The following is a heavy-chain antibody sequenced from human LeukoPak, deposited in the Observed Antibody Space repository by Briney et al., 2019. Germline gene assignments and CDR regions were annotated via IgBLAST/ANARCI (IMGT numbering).Heavy chain of an antibody. D-gene: IGHD5-24*01. CDR2: IYYSGST. V-gene: IGHV4-31*03. CDR1: GGSISSGGYY. Sequence: PSETLSLTCTVSGGSISSGGYYWSWIRQHPGKGLEWIGYIYYSGSTYYNPSLKSRVTISVDTSKNQFSLKLSSVTAADTAVYYCAREEATDKYNWFDPWGQGTLVTVSS. CDR3: AREEATDKYNWFDP. J-gene: IGHJ5*02.